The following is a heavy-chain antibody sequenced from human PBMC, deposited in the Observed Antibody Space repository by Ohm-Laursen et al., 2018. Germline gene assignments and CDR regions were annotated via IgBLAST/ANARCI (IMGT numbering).Heavy chain of an antibody. Sequence: SSVKVSCKASGGTFTSYAISWVRQAPGQGLEWMGGVIPIFGTANYAQKFQGRVTINADESTSTAYMELSSLRSEDTAVYYCARYSGSHRGYFDYWGQGTLVTVSS. D-gene: IGHD1-26*01. CDR2: VIPIFGTA. CDR1: GGTFTSYA. V-gene: IGHV1-69*01. CDR3: ARYSGSHRGYFDY. J-gene: IGHJ4*02.